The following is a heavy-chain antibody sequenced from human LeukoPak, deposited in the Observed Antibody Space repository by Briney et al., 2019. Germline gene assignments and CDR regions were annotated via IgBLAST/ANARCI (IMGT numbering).Heavy chain of an antibody. V-gene: IGHV5-51*01. CDR1: GYTFRTSW. Sequence: GESLQISCKSSGYTFRTSWIGWVRLMPGKGVEGMAITYPGDSDTKYGPSFQGQVSISVDTFISTAYLHWSRLEASDTAIYYCVMGGYYPGYFDHWGQGTLVTVSS. D-gene: IGHD3-10*01. J-gene: IGHJ4*02. CDR3: VMGGYYPGYFDH. CDR2: TYPGDSDT.